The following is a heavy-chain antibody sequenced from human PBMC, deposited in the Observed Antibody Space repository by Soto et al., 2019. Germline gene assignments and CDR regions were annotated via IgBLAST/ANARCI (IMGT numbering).Heavy chain of an antibody. D-gene: IGHD5-12*01. V-gene: IGHV3-21*01. Sequence: EVQLVESGGGLVKPGGSLRLSCAASGFTFSSYSMNWVRQAPGKGLEWVSSISSSSSYIYYADSVKGGFTISRDNAKNSLYLQMNSLRAEDTAVYYCARDTSGYDDVGYWGQGTLVTVSS. CDR3: ARDTSGYDDVGY. CDR1: GFTFSSYS. J-gene: IGHJ4*02. CDR2: ISSSSSYI.